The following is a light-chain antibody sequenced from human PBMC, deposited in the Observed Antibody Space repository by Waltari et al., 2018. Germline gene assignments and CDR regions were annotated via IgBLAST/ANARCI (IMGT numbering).Light chain of an antibody. Sequence: QSALAQPASVSGSPGQSVTLSCTGTGSDVGGYNYVSWYHQHPGKVPKIIIYDVSVRPSGISSRFSGSKSGNTASLTISGLQAEDEADYYCGSYSGTTTYVFGTGTYVTVL. CDR1: GSDVGGYNY. J-gene: IGLJ1*01. CDR2: DVS. V-gene: IGLV2-14*03. CDR3: GSYSGTTTYV.